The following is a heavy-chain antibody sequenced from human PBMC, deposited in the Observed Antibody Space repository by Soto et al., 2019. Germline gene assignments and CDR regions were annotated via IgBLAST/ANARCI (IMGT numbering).Heavy chain of an antibody. V-gene: IGHV3-11*05. CDR2: ISSSSSYT. Sequence: GGSLRLSCAASGFTFSDYYMSWIRQAPGKGLEWVSYISSSSSYTNYADSVKGRFTISRDNAKNSLYLQMNSLRAEDTAVYYCARVIYDSSGYNPDYWGQGTLVTVSS. D-gene: IGHD3-22*01. CDR1: GFTFSDYY. J-gene: IGHJ4*02. CDR3: ARVIYDSSGYNPDY.